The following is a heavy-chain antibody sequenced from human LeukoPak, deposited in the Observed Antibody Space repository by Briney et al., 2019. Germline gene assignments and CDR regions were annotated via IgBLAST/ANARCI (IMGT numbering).Heavy chain of an antibody. CDR3: ARGPNIYGSGRSWFDP. Sequence: ASVKVSCKASGYTFTDYHAYWVRQAPGQGLEWMGWINPNSGGTNYAQKFQGRVTMTRDTSIRTVYMELSRLRSDDTAVYYCARGPNIYGSGRSWFDPWGQGTLVTVSS. V-gene: IGHV1-2*02. CDR2: INPNSGGT. D-gene: IGHD3-10*01. J-gene: IGHJ5*02. CDR1: GYTFTDYH.